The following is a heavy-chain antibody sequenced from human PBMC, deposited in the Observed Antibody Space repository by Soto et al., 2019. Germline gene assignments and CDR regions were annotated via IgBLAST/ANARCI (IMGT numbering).Heavy chain of an antibody. V-gene: IGHV3-30*18. J-gene: IGHJ4*02. CDR3: AKIPLRYSSSSLPADY. CDR1: GFTFSSYG. D-gene: IGHD6-6*01. CDR2: ISYDGSNK. Sequence: QVQLVESGGGVVQPGRSLRLSCAASGFTFSSYGMHWVRQAPGKGLEWVAVISYDGSNKYYADSVKGRFTISRDNSKNTLYLQINSLRAEDTAVYYCAKIPLRYSSSSLPADYWGQGTLVTVSS.